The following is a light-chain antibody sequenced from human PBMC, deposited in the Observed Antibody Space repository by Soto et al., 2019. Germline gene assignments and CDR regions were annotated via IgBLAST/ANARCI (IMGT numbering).Light chain of an antibody. CDR2: DAS. V-gene: IGKV3-11*01. Sequence: EIVLTQSPATLSLSPGERATLSCGASQSVSSYLAWYQQKPGQAPRLLIYDASNRATGIPARFSGSGFGTVFTLIISSLEAGYFAVYYCHQSIHCQEFGLGTRLEIK. CDR1: QSVSSY. J-gene: IGKJ5*01. CDR3: HQSIHCQE.